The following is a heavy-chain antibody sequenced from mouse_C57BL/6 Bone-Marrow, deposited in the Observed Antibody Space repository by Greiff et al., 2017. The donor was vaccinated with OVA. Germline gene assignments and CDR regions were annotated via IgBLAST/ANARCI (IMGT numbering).Heavy chain of an antibody. CDR3: ARHLYGYDWYFDV. CDR2: ISNLAYSI. J-gene: IGHJ1*03. D-gene: IGHD2-2*01. V-gene: IGHV5-15*01. Sequence: EVQLVESGGGLVQPGGSLKLSCAASGFTFSDYGMAWVRQAPRQGPEWVAFISNLAYSIYYADTVTGRFTISRENAKNTLYLEMSSLRSEDTAMYYCARHLYGYDWYFDVWGTGTTVTVSS. CDR1: GFTFSDYG.